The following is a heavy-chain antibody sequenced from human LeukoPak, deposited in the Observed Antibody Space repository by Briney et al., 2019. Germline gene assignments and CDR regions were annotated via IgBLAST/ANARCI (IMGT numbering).Heavy chain of an antibody. CDR2: IIPIFGTA. CDR1: GGTFSSYA. Sequence: SVKVSCKASGGTFSSYAISWVRQVPGQGLEWMGGIIPIFGTANYAQKFQGRVTITTDESTSTAYMELSSLRSEDTAVYYCATTGSCSSTSCSFDYWGQGTLVTVSS. D-gene: IGHD2-2*01. V-gene: IGHV1-69*05. CDR3: ATTGSCSSTSCSFDY. J-gene: IGHJ4*02.